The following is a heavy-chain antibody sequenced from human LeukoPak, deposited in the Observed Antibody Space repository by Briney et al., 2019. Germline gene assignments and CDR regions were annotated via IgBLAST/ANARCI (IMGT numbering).Heavy chain of an antibody. D-gene: IGHD5-24*01. CDR1: GFMFSSNW. CDR3: AKEGRSLQTY. J-gene: IGHJ4*02. CDR2: IKEDGTET. V-gene: IGHV3-7*03. Sequence: GGSLRLSCAASGFMFSSNWMGWVRLAPGKGLEWVANIKEDGTETYYVDSVKGRFTISRDNAKNSLYLQMNCLRVEDTAVYYCAKEGRSLQTYWGQGTLVTVSS.